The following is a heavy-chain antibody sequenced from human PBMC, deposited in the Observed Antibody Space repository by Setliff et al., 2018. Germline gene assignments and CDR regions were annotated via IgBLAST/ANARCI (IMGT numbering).Heavy chain of an antibody. Sequence: SETLSLTCAVYGGSFSGYYWSWIRQPPGKGPEWIGEIDQSGITNYNPSLKSRVTISIDTSKNQFSLMPNSVTAADTAVYYCASFIIGGWQNWFDPWGHGTPVTVSS. CDR1: GGSFSGYY. D-gene: IGHD6-19*01. J-gene: IGHJ5*02. V-gene: IGHV4-34*01. CDR3: ASFIIGGWQNWFDP. CDR2: IDQSGIT.